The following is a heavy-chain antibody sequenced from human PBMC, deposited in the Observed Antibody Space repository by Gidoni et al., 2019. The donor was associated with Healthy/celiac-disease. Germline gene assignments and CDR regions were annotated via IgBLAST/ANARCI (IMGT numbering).Heavy chain of an antibody. Sequence: EVQLVESGGGLIQPGGSVRLSCAASGFTVSSSYMSWVRQAPGKGLEWVSVIYSGGSTYYADSVKGRFTISRDNSKNTLYLQMNSLRAEDTAVYYCARVGYDILTGYFDYWGQGTLVTVSS. D-gene: IGHD3-9*01. J-gene: IGHJ4*02. CDR3: ARVGYDILTGYFDY. CDR2: IYSGGST. V-gene: IGHV3-53*01. CDR1: GFTVSSSY.